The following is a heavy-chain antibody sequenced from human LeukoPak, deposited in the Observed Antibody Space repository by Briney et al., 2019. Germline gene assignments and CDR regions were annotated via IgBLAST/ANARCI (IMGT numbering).Heavy chain of an antibody. J-gene: IGHJ2*01. D-gene: IGHD6-19*01. V-gene: IGHV2-5*02. Sequence: SGPTLVNPTETLTLTCTFSGFSLSTTGVGMAWIRQPPGKALEWLEITYWDDNSQHYSPSLKSRLTITRDTSKNQVILRMTNMDPVDTATYYCAHTGGSGWNWYFDLWGRGTLVTVSS. CDR3: AHTGGSGWNWYFDL. CDR2: TYWDDNSQ. CDR1: GFSLSTTGVG.